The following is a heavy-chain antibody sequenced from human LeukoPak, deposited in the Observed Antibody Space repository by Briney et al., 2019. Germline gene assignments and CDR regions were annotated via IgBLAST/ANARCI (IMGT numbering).Heavy chain of an antibody. CDR3: ARRRISGSYFDY. V-gene: IGHV1-69*13. CDR2: IIPIFGTA. CDR1: GGTFSSYA. Sequence: SVKVSCKASGGTFSSYAISWVRQAPGQGLEWMGGIIPIFGTANYAQKFQGRVTITADESTSTAYMELSSLRSEDTAVYYCARRRISGSYFDYWGQGTLVTVSS. J-gene: IGHJ4*02. D-gene: IGHD1-26*01.